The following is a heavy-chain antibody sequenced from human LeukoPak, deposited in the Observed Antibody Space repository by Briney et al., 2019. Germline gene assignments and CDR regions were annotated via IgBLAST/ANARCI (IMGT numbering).Heavy chain of an antibody. J-gene: IGHJ4*02. Sequence: PGGSLRLSCAASGFTFSSYAMSWVRQAPGKGLEWVSAISGSGGSTYYADSMKGRFTISRDNSKNTLYLQMNSLRAEDTAVYYCAKGFIPKYYYGSGSYTYRFDYWGQGTLVTVSS. CDR3: AKGFIPKYYYGSGSYTYRFDY. CDR2: ISGSGGST. D-gene: IGHD3-10*01. CDR1: GFTFSSYA. V-gene: IGHV3-23*01.